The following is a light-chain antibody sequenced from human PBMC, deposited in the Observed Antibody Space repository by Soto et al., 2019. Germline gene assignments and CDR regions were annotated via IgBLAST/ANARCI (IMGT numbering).Light chain of an antibody. V-gene: IGKV1-5*03. CDR1: QSISIW. J-gene: IGKJ4*01. CDR2: KAS. CDR3: QEYNSGLT. Sequence: DIQMTQSPSTLSASVGDRVTITCRASQSISIWLAWYQQKPGRAPKFLIYKASDLENGVPSRFSGSGSGRDFTLTISSLQPEDVATYYCQEYNSGLTFGGGTKVDIK.